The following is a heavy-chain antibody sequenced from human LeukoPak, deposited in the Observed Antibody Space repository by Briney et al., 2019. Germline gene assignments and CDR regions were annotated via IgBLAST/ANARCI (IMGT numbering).Heavy chain of an antibody. D-gene: IGHD6-19*01. J-gene: IGHJ5*02. CDR3: ARGTRGWGEQLWFDP. V-gene: IGHV3-53*01. Sequence: PGGSLRLSCAASGFTVSSNYMSWVRQAPGKGLEWVSVIYSGGSTYYADSVKGRFTISRDNSKNTLYLQMNSLRAEDTAVYYCARGTRGWGEQLWFDPWGQGTLVTVSS. CDR2: IYSGGST. CDR1: GFTVSSNY.